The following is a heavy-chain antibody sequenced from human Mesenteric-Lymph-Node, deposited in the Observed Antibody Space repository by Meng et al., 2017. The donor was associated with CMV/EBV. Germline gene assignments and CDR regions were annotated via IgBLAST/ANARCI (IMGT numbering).Heavy chain of an antibody. Sequence: GGSLRLSCAASGFTFSNCWMTWVRQAPGKGREWVANINQDGSEKYYVDSVKGRFTISRDNAKNSLYVQMNSLRAEDMAVYYCARDLDYGGNRAMGAIDIWGQGTLVTVSS. V-gene: IGHV3-7*01. D-gene: IGHD4-23*01. J-gene: IGHJ3*02. CDR3: ARDLDYGGNRAMGAIDI. CDR2: INQDGSEK. CDR1: GFTFSNCW.